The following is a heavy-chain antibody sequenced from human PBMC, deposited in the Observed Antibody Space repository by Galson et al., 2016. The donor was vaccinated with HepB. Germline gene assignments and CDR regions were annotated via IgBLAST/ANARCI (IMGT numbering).Heavy chain of an antibody. Sequence: LRLSCAASGFTFSSYSLNWVRQAPGKGLEWVSSISSSSSYIYYADSVKGRFTISRDKAKNSLYLQMNSLSAEDTALYYCARTYYDYVWGSYRQVFDAFDIWGQGTMVTVSS. D-gene: IGHD3-16*02. V-gene: IGHV3-21*01. CDR2: ISSSSSYI. J-gene: IGHJ3*02. CDR1: GFTFSSYS. CDR3: ARTYYDYVWGSYRQVFDAFDI.